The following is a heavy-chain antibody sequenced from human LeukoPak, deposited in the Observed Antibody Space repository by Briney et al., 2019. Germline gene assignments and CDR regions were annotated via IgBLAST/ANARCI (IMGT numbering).Heavy chain of an antibody. CDR1: GFTFSSYA. J-gene: IGHJ4*02. Sequence: GGSLRLSCAASGFTFSSYAMSWVRQAPGKGLQWLGRIRSGGAREYAAPAQGRFTISRNDSRNTVYLEMNNLDTDDTAVYFCAVDTPVIDAQIDYWGQGTLVTVSS. CDR3: AVDTPVIDAQIDY. V-gene: IGHV3-15*01. D-gene: IGHD3-16*02. CDR2: IRSGGAR.